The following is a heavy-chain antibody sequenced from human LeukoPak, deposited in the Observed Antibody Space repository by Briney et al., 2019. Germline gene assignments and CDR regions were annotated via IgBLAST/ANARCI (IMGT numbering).Heavy chain of an antibody. CDR1: GYTFTSYY. J-gene: IGHJ5*02. D-gene: IGHD2-15*01. CDR3: AVLYCSGGSCYSSHWFDP. V-gene: IGHV1-46*01. Sequence: GASVKVSCKASGYTFTSYYMHWVRQAPGQGLEWMGIINPSGGSTSYAQKFQGRVTMTRDTSTSTVYMELRSLRSDDTAVYYCAVLYCSGGSCYSSHWFDPWGQGTLVTVSS. CDR2: INPSGGST.